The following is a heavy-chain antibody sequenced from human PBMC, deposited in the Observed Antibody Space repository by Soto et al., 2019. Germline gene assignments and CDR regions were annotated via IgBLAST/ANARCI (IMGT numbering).Heavy chain of an antibody. Sequence: YDTMSLTCIFPAGYINSYYRSCIRQPPGKGLEWVGYIYYTGSTNYNPSLKSRVTISVDTSKKHFSLKLASVTAADTAEYYCARAYTGYNCFDYWGQGTLVTVSS. J-gene: IGHJ5*01. V-gene: IGHV4-59*08. CDR2: IYYTGST. D-gene: IGHD5-12*01. CDR3: ARAYTGYNCFDY. CDR1: AGYINSYY.